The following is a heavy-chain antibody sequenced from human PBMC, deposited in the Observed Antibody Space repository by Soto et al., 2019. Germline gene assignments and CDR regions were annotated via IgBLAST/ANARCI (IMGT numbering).Heavy chain of an antibody. CDR3: AKEGCSSTSCYGPYGMDV. D-gene: IGHD2-2*01. CDR2: ISGSGGST. V-gene: IGHV3-23*01. Sequence: GGSLRLSCAASGFTFSSYAMSWVRQAPGKGLEWVSAISGSGGSTYYADSVKGRFTISRDNSKNTLYLQMNSLRAEDTAVYYCAKEGCSSTSCYGPYGMDVWGQGTTVTVSS. J-gene: IGHJ6*02. CDR1: GFTFSSYA.